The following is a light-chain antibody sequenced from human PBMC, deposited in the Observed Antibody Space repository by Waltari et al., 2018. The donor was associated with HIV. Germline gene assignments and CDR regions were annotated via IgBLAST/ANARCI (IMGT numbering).Light chain of an antibody. J-gene: IGLJ1*01. CDR2: GNG. Sequence: QSVLTQPPSASGTPGRRVTISCSVSSSNIGNNAVYWYQELPGTAPKLLIFGNGQRPSGVPARFSGSKSGTSASLAISGLRSEDEADYYCAAWDDSLSGSYVFGTGTKVTVL. CDR1: SSNIGNNA. V-gene: IGLV1-47*01. CDR3: AAWDDSLSGSYV.